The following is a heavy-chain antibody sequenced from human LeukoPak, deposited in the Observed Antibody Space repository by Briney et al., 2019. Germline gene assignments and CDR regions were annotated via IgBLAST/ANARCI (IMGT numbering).Heavy chain of an antibody. CDR3: ARGGSWNDFDY. D-gene: IGHD1-26*01. Sequence: PGGSLRLSCAASEFTVSSNYMSWDRQAPGKGLEWVSVIYSGDTTYYADSVKGRFTISRDNSKNTLYLQMSSLRAEDTAVYYCARGGSWNDFDYWGQGTLVTVSS. CDR1: EFTVSSNY. V-gene: IGHV3-53*01. CDR2: IYSGDTT. J-gene: IGHJ4*02.